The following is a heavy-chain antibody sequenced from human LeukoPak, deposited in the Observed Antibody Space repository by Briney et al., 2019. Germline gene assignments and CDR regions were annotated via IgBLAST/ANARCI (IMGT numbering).Heavy chain of an antibody. Sequence: GGSLRLSCAASGFTFSSYWMSWVRQAPGKGLEWVANIKQDGSEKYYVDSVKGRFTISRDNAKNSLYLQMNSLSAEDTAVYYYARRYYDSSGYFDYWGQGTLVTVSS. CDR2: IKQDGSEK. D-gene: IGHD3-22*01. CDR3: ARRYYDSSGYFDY. V-gene: IGHV3-7*01. J-gene: IGHJ4*02. CDR1: GFTFSSYW.